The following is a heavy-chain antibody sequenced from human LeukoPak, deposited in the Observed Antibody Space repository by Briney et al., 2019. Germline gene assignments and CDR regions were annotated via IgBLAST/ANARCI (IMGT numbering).Heavy chain of an antibody. CDR2: VYYSGGT. V-gene: IGHV4-59*08. CDR1: GASLSPYY. D-gene: IGHD3-3*01. CDR3: ARTPGYDFGLDGMDV. J-gene: IGHJ6*02. Sequence: SETLSLTCTVSGASLSPYYWSWIRQPPGKGLEWIGYVYYSGGTHYNPSLKSRVTMSADTSKSQFSLRVTSVTAADTAVYYCARTPGYDFGLDGMDVWGQGTTVTVSS.